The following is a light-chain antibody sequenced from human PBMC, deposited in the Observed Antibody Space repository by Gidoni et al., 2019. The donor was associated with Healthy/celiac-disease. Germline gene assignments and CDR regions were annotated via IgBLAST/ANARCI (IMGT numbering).Light chain of an antibody. CDR2: GAS. V-gene: IGKV3-20*01. CDR1: QRVSSSY. J-gene: IGKJ2*01. CDR3: QQYGSSPRYT. Sequence: EIELTQSPGTLSLSPGERATRSCRASQRVSSSYLAWYQQKPGQAPRLLIYGASSRATGIPDRFSGSGSGTDFTLTISRLEPEDFAVYYCQQYGSSPRYTFXQXTKLEIK.